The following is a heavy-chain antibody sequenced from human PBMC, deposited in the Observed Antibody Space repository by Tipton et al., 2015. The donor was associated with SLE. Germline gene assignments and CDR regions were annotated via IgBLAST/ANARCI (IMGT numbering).Heavy chain of an antibody. D-gene: IGHD3-22*01. J-gene: IGHJ4*02. CDR1: GGSISSYY. Sequence: TLSLTCTVSGGSISSYYWSWIRQPPGKGLEWIGYIYYSGSTDYNPSLKSRVTISVGTSKNQFSLKLTSVTAAGTAVYYCARGFRYSSGPGAYWGQGTLVTVSS. CDR3: ARGFRYSSGPGAY. V-gene: IGHV4-59*01. CDR2: IYYSGST.